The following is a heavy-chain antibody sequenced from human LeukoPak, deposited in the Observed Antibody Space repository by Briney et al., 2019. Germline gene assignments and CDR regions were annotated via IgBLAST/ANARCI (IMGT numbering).Heavy chain of an antibody. CDR2: IYYSGGT. CDR3: ARVYSSGWYYY. V-gene: IGHV4-59*01. J-gene: IGHJ4*02. CDR1: GGSISSYY. D-gene: IGHD6-19*01. Sequence: KPSETLSLTCTVSGGSISSYYWSWIRQPPGKGLEWIGYIYYSGGTNYNPSLKSRVTISVDTSKNQFSLKLSSVTAADTAVYYCARVYSSGWYYYWGQGTLVTVSS.